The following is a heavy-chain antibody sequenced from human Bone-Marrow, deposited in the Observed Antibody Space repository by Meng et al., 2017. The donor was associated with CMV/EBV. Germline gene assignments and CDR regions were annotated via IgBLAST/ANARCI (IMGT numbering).Heavy chain of an antibody. CDR1: GYTFTSYD. Sequence: ASVKVSCKASGYTFTSYDINWVRQATGQGLEWMGWMNPNSGNTGYAQKFQGRVTMTRDTSISTAYMELSSLTSEDTAVYSGARRGTDYYYAMDVWGQGTTVTVSS. D-gene: IGHD1-1*01. J-gene: IGHJ6*02. CDR2: MNPNSGNT. CDR3: ARRGTDYYYAMDV. V-gene: IGHV1-8*01.